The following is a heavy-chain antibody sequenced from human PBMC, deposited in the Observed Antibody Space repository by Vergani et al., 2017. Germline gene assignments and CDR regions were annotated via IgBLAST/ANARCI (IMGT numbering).Heavy chain of an antibody. J-gene: IGHJ6*02. D-gene: IGHD5-24*01. Sequence: QVQLVESGGGVVQPGRSLRLSCAASGFIFSNYDMHWVRQAPGKGLEWVAVIWSDGSNIYYADAMKGQFTISRDNSKNTLYLQMNSLTVDDTAVYYCAKDRGGRHGFYYYGMDVWGQETTVTVSS. CDR2: IWSDGSNI. V-gene: IGHV3-33*06. CDR1: GFIFSNYD. CDR3: AKDRGGRHGFYYYGMDV.